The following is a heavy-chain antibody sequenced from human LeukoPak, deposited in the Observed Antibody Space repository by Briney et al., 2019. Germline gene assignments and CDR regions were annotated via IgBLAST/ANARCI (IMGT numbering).Heavy chain of an antibody. Sequence: GGSLRLSCAASGNYWMHWVRQAPGKGQVWVSHINSDGSWTSYADSVKGRFTISKDNAKNTVYLQMNSLRAEDTAVYYCVGFYGTYWGRGTLVTVSS. V-gene: IGHV3-74*01. J-gene: IGHJ4*02. CDR2: INSDGSWT. CDR1: GNYW. CDR3: VGFYGTY. D-gene: IGHD2/OR15-2a*01.